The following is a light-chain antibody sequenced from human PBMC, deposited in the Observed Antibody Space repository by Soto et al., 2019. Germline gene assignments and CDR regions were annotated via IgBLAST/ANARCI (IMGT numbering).Light chain of an antibody. CDR1: LNIGES. Sequence: DRVTITYRASLNIGESMSWFQQKAGKPPTQLIYGASALQSGVPVRFSGSASGTDFTLTIRNMQREDFATYYCLQNYNLPRTFGQGTKVDI. J-gene: IGKJ1*01. V-gene: IGKV1-39*01. CDR3: LQNYNLPRT. CDR2: GAS.